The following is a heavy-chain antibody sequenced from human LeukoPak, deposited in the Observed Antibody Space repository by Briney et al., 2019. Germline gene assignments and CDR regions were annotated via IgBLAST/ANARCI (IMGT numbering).Heavy chain of an antibody. V-gene: IGHV3-7*01. J-gene: IGHJ4*02. CDR2: IQPDGKKK. Sequence: GGSLRLSCVASGFSLSNYWMNWVRQAPGKGLEWVASIQPDGKKKYYVDYLRGRFTISRDDARNSLHLQINSLRVEDTALYYCAEGGYWGQGTLVTVSS. CDR1: GFSLSNYW. CDR3: AEGGY.